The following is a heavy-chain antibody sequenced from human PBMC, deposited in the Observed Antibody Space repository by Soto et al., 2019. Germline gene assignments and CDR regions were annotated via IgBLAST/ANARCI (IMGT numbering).Heavy chain of an antibody. Sequence: GASVKVSCKASGGTFSSYTITWVRQAPGQGLEWMGRIIPMISKAHYAQNFQGRVTITADISTNTAYMELSSLRSEDTAVYYCARDGPGTTRPFDLWGQGTLVTVSS. CDR2: IIPMISKA. CDR3: ARDGPGTTRPFDL. D-gene: IGHD1-7*01. V-gene: IGHV1-69*08. CDR1: GGTFSSYT. J-gene: IGHJ4*02.